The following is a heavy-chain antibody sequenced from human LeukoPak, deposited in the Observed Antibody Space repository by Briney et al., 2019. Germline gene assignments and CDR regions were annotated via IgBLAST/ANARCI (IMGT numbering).Heavy chain of an antibody. V-gene: IGHV3-48*03. CDR3: ARALRNSYNFWSGSYTTNYYYYMDV. CDR1: GFPFSTNE. J-gene: IGHJ6*03. Sequence: GGSLRLSCAASGFPFSTNEMSWVRQAPGKGLEWVSYISSGGTTIYYADAVKGRFIISRDNAKSSLFLQMNGLSAEDTAVYYCARALRNSYNFWSGSYTTNYYYYMDVWGKGTTVTVSS. D-gene: IGHD3-3*01. CDR2: ISSGGTTI.